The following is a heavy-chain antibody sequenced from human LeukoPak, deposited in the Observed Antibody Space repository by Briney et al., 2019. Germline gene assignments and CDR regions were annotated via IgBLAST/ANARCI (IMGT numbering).Heavy chain of an antibody. CDR1: GGSFSGYY. CDR2: INHSGST. D-gene: IGHD6-13*01. J-gene: IGHJ5*02. CDR3: ASGRGIAAAGKVSGWFDP. V-gene: IGHV4-34*01. Sequence: KSSETLSLTCAVYGGSFSGYYWSWIRQPPGKGLEWIGEINHSGSTNYNPSLKSRVTISVDTSKNQFSLKLSSVTAADTAVYYCASGRGIAAAGKVSGWFDPWGQGTLVTVSS.